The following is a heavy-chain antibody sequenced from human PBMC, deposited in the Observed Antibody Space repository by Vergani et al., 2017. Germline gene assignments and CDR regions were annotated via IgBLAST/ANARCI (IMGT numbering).Heavy chain of an antibody. CDR2: TNPNSGGT. J-gene: IGHJ5*02. D-gene: IGHD6-19*01. CDR1: GYTFTGYY. Sequence: QVQLVQSGAEVKKPGASVKVSCKAFGYTFTGYYMHWVRQAPGQGLEWMGWTNPNSGGTNYAQKFQGRVTMTRDTSISTAYMVLSRLRCDDTAVYYCARVSGWGYWFDPWGQGTLVTVSS. V-gene: IGHV1-2*02. CDR3: ARVSGWGYWFDP.